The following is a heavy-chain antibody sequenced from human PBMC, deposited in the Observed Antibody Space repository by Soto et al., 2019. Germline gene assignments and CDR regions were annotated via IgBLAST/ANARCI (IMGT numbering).Heavy chain of an antibody. CDR3: ARDAGLGVNYYYYGMDV. V-gene: IGHV3-33*01. J-gene: IGHJ6*02. Sequence: GGSLRLTCTASGFTFSSYGMHWVRQAPGKGLEWVAVIWYDGSNKYYADSVKGRFTISRDNSKNTLYLQMNSLRAEDTAVYYCARDAGLGVNYYYYGMDVWGQGT. CDR1: GFTFSSYG. D-gene: IGHD3-10*01. CDR2: IWYDGSNK.